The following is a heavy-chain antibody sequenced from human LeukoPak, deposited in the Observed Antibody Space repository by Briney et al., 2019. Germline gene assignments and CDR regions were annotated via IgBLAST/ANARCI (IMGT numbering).Heavy chain of an antibody. CDR1: GGSISSYY. V-gene: IGHV4-59*08. CDR3: AGHRYGDHPLDY. CDR2: IFYTGST. Sequence: SETLSLTCTVSGGSISSYYWSWIRQPPGKGLEWIGYIFYTGSTNYNPSLKSRVTISVDTSKNQFSLKLSSVTAADTAVYYCAGHRYGDHPLDYWGQGTLVTVSS. J-gene: IGHJ4*02. D-gene: IGHD4-17*01.